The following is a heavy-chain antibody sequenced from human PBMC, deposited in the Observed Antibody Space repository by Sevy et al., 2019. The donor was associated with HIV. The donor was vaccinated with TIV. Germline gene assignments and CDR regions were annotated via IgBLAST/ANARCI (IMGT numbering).Heavy chain of an antibody. D-gene: IGHD3-3*01. CDR3: EKTFAIFGVLMSPDFDP. CDR2: IWYDGSYK. Sequence: GGSLRLSCAASGFTFSNYGMHWVRQAPGKGLEWVAVIWYDGSYKYYADSVKGRFTISRDNTKSTLYLQMNSLRAEDTVVYYCEKTFAIFGVLMSPDFDPWGQGTLVTVSS. CDR1: GFTFSNYG. V-gene: IGHV3-33*06. J-gene: IGHJ5*02.